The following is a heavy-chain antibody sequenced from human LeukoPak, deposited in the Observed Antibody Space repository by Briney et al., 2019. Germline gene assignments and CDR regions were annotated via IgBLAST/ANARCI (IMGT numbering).Heavy chain of an antibody. J-gene: IGHJ4*02. D-gene: IGHD1-26*01. Sequence: GGSLRLSCEASGFSFDDYGMSWVRQAPGKGLEWVSSINWNGDDTSYAVSVKGRFTISRDNAQKSLYLQMDSLRAEDTAFYFCARDGEIVGARFDYWGQGTLVTVSS. CDR3: ARDGEIVGARFDY. CDR1: GFSFDDYG. V-gene: IGHV3-20*04. CDR2: INWNGDDT.